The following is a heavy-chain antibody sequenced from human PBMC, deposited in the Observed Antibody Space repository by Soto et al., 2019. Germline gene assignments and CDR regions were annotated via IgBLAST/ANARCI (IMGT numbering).Heavy chain of an antibody. V-gene: IGHV3-23*01. J-gene: IGHJ4*02. CDR1: GFTFSSYA. Sequence: GGSLRLSCAASGFTFSSYAMSWVRQAPGKGLEWVSAISGSGGSTYYADSVKGRFTISRDNSKNTLYLQMNSLRAEDTAVYYCAKVLQAYCSGGSCYGPHYWGQGTLVTVSS. D-gene: IGHD2-15*01. CDR3: AKVLQAYCSGGSCYGPHY. CDR2: ISGSGGST.